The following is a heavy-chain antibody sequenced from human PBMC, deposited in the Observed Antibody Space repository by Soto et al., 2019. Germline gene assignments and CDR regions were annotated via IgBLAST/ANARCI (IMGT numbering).Heavy chain of an antibody. CDR2: IYYSGST. V-gene: IGHV4-39*01. J-gene: IGHJ6*02. CDR3: GSLGNCICSSCHVDYHYGMDV. D-gene: IGHD2-2*01. Sequence: SETLFLTCTVSGGSISSSSYYWGWIRQPPGKGLEWIGSIYYSGSTYYNPSLKSRVTISVDTSKNQFSLKLSSVTAADTAVYYWGSLGNCICSSCHVDYHYGMDVWGQGTTVTSP. CDR1: GGSISSSSYY.